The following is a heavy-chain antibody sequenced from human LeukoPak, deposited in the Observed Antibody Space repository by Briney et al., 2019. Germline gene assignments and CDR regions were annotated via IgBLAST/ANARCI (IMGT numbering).Heavy chain of an antibody. Sequence: ASVKVSCKPSGYTFTDYAINWVRQAPGQGLEYMGWVNTNTGNPTYAQGFTGRFVFSSDSSVSAAYLQITSLRADDSAIYFCASCNDSSGYFAYWGQGTLVTVSS. CDR2: VNTNTGNP. D-gene: IGHD3-22*01. J-gene: IGHJ4*02. V-gene: IGHV7-4-1*02. CDR3: ASCNDSSGYFAY. CDR1: GYTFTDYA.